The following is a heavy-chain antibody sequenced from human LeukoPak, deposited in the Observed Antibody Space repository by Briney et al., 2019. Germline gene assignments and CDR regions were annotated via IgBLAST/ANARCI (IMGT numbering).Heavy chain of an antibody. Sequence: SETLSLTCTVSGGSISSYYWSWIRQPPGKGLEWIGYIYYSGSTNYNPSLKSRVTISVDTSKNQFSLKLSSVTAADTAVYYCARVSGTYDILTGYHRRYYFDYWGQGTLVTVSS. CDR3: ARVSGTYDILTGYHRRYYFDY. J-gene: IGHJ4*02. D-gene: IGHD3-9*01. V-gene: IGHV4-59*01. CDR1: GGSISSYY. CDR2: IYYSGST.